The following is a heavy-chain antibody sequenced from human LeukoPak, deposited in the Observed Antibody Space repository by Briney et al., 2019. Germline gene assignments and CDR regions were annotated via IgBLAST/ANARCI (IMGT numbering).Heavy chain of an antibody. D-gene: IGHD2-2*01. Sequence: ASVKVSCKASGYTFTSYYMHWVRQAPGQGLEWMGIINPSGGSTSYAQKFQGRVTMTRDTSTSTVYMDLSSLRSEDTAVYYCAREGCISTSCYGGSSFDYWGQGTLVTVSS. CDR1: GYTFTSYY. CDR2: INPSGGST. J-gene: IGHJ4*02. V-gene: IGHV1-46*01. CDR3: AREGCISTSCYGGSSFDY.